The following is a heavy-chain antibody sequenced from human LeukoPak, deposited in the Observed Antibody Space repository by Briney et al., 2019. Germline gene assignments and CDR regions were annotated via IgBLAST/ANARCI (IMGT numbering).Heavy chain of an antibody. V-gene: IGHV4-61*02. Sequence: SETLSLTCTVSGGSISSGSYYWSWIRQPAGTGLEWIGRIYTSGSTNYNPSLKSRVTISVDTSKNQFSLKLSSVTAADTAVYYCARHNSGYYSFWGQGTLVTVSS. J-gene: IGHJ4*02. CDR1: GGSISSGSYY. CDR2: IYTSGST. CDR3: ARHNSGYYSF. D-gene: IGHD3-22*01.